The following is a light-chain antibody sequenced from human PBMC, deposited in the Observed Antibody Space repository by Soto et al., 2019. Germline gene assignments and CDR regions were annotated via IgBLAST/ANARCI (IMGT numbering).Light chain of an antibody. CDR3: MQSLQLNS. CDR1: QGLLDSDGRTH. V-gene: IGKV2D-29*01. J-gene: IGKJ4*01. CDR2: EVS. Sequence: DIVLTQTPLSLSVTPGQPASISCNSSQGLLDSDGRTHLYWYVQKTGQPPQALFYEVSKRSSGVPDRFSGSGSGTHFTLTMSRVQAEDAGIYYCMQSLQLNSFGGGTKVEIK.